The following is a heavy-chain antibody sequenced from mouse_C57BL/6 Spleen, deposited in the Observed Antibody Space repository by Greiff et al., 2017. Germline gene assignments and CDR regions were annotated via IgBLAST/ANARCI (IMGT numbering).Heavy chain of an antibody. J-gene: IGHJ3*01. V-gene: IGHV3-6*01. CDR2: ISYDGSN. CDR1: GYSITSGYY. Sequence: EVQRVESGPGLVKPSQSLSLTCSVTGYSITSGYYWNWIRQFPGNKLEWMGYISYDGSNNYNPSLKNRISITRDTSKNQFFLKLNSVTTEDTATYYCAREDDYDRVAYWGQGTLVTVSA. D-gene: IGHD2-4*01. CDR3: AREDDYDRVAY.